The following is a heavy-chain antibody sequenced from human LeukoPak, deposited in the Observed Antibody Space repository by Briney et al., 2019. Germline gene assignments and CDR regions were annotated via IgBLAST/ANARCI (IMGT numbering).Heavy chain of an antibody. CDR3: AKGLGSNYYGMDV. D-gene: IGHD3-10*01. J-gene: IGHJ6*02. CDR2: INSDGSII. V-gene: IGHV3-74*03. CDR1: GFTFSGSW. Sequence: PGGSLRLSCAASGFTFSGSWIHWVRQPPGKGLVWVARINSDGSIITYADSVKGRFTISRDNSKNTLYLQMNSLRAEDTAVYYCAKGLGSNYYGMDVWGQGTTVTVSS.